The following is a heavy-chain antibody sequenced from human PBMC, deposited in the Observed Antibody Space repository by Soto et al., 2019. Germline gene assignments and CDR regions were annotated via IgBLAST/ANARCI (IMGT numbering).Heavy chain of an antibody. Sequence: SVKVSCKASGFTFTSSAVQWVRQARGQRLEWIGWIVVGSGNTNYAQKFQERVTITRDMSTSTAYMELSSLRSEDTAVYYCAARTSVENYGIDVWGQGTTVTVYS. V-gene: IGHV1-58*01. CDR3: AARTSVENYGIDV. J-gene: IGHJ6*02. CDR1: GFTFTSSA. D-gene: IGHD2-15*01. CDR2: IVVGSGNT.